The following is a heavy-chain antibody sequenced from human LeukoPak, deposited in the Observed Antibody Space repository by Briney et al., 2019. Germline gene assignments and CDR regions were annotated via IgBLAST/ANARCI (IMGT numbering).Heavy chain of an antibody. V-gene: IGHV3-7*01. CDR1: GFTFSSFW. CDR2: IKQDGSER. CDR3: ARAAYDSSGYLTL. J-gene: IGHJ4*02. Sequence: GGSLRLSCAASGFTFSSFWMNWVRQAPGKGLEWVANIKQDGSERNYVDSVKGRSTISRDNSKNTLYLQMNSLRVEDTSMYYCARAAYDSSGYLTLWGRGTLVTVSS. D-gene: IGHD3-22*01.